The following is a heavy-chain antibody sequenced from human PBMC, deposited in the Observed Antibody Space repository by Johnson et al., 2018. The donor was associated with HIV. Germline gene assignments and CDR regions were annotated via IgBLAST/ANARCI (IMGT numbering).Heavy chain of an antibody. V-gene: IGHV3-30*04. CDR2: ISYDANNE. Sequence: VQVVESGRGVVQPGTSLRLSCAASGFTFSSYAVHWVRQAPGKGLEWVALISYDANNEYYADSVRGRFTISRDNSKNTLYLQMNSLRAGDTAVYYCARKQWLVIASDAFDIWGQVTMVTVSS. D-gene: IGHD6-19*01. J-gene: IGHJ3*02. CDR1: GFTFSSYA. CDR3: ARKQWLVIASDAFDI.